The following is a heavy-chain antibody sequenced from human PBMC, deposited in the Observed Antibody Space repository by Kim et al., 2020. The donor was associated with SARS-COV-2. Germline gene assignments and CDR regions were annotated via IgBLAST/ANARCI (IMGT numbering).Heavy chain of an antibody. Sequence: GSLRLSCAASGFTFSSYAMSWVRQAPGKGLEWVSAISGSGGSTYYADSVKGRFTISRDNSKNTLYLQMNSLRAEDTAVYYCAKGPLAYGSGSYYAPDYWGQGTLVTVSS. CDR1: GFTFSSYA. CDR3: AKGPLAYGSGSYYAPDY. J-gene: IGHJ4*02. V-gene: IGHV3-23*01. D-gene: IGHD3-10*01. CDR2: ISGSGGST.